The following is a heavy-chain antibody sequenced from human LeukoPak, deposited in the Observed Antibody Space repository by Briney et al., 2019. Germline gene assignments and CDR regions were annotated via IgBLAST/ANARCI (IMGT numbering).Heavy chain of an antibody. CDR1: GFTFSSYA. J-gene: IGHJ6*03. V-gene: IGHV3-23*01. CDR2: ISGSGGST. D-gene: IGHD3-10*01. Sequence: GGSLRLSCAVSGFTFSSYAMSWVRQAPGKGLEWVSAISGSGGSTYYADSVKGRFTISRDNSKNTLYLQMNSLRAEDTAVYYCARVPYGSGSYWPYYYYYMDVWGKGTTVTVSS. CDR3: ARVPYGSGSYWPYYYYYMDV.